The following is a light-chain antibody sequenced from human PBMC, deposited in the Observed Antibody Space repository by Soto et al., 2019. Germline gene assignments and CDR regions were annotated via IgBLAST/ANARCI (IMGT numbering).Light chain of an antibody. CDR1: NIGGKS. V-gene: IGLV3-21*02. CDR3: QVWDSGPDHVV. Sequence: SYELTQPPSVSVAPGQTARITCGGNNIGGKSVHWYQQKPGQAPVLVVYDDSDRPSGIPERFSGSNSGNTATLTISRVEAEDEADYSCQVWDSGPDHVVFGGGTKLTVL. J-gene: IGLJ2*01. CDR2: DDS.